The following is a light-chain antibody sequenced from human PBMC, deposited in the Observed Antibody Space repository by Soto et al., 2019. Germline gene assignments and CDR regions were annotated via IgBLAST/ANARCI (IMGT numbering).Light chain of an antibody. V-gene: IGKV1-5*01. CDR1: QTISSW. J-gene: IGKJ1*01. CDR2: DAS. CDR3: QQYNNWPPERT. Sequence: DIQMTQSPSTLSGSVGDRVTITCRASQTISSWLAWYQQKPGKAPKLLIFDASSLESGVPSRFSGSGSGTEFTLTISSLQSEDFAVYYCQQYNNWPPERTFGQGTKVDIK.